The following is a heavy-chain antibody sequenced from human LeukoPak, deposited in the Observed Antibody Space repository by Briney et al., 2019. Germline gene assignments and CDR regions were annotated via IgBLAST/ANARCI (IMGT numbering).Heavy chain of an antibody. CDR3: AKDLDIAVAGIGH. J-gene: IGHJ4*02. V-gene: IGHV3-30*02. D-gene: IGHD6-19*01. Sequence: GGSLRLSCAASGFTFGSYGMHWVRQAPDKGLEWVAFIRYDGSNKYYADSVKGRFTISRDNSKNTLYLQMNSLRAEDTAVYYCAKDLDIAVAGIGHWGQGTLVTVSS. CDR1: GFTFGSYG. CDR2: IRYDGSNK.